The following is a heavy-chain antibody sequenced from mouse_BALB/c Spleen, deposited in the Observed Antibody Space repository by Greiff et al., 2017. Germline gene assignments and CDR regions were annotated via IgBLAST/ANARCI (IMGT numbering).Heavy chain of an antibody. CDR3: TSPLYYDYDFAWFAY. J-gene: IGHJ3*01. V-gene: IGHV1-5*01. Sequence: VQLQQSGTVLARPGASVKMSCKASGYSFTSYWMHWVKQRPGQGLEWIGAIYPGNSDTSYNQKFKGKAKLTAVTSASTAYMELSSLTNEDSAVYYCTSPLYYDYDFAWFAYWGQGTLVTVSA. CDR2: IYPGNSDT. CDR1: GYSFTSYW. D-gene: IGHD2-4*01.